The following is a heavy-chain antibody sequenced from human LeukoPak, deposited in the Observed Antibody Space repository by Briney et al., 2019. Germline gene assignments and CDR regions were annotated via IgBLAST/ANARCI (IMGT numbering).Heavy chain of an antibody. D-gene: IGHD3-16*02. J-gene: IGHJ4*02. CDR1: GFSFSYYY. V-gene: IGHV3-23*01. CDR3: AKGYDYVWGSYRSLFDY. Sequence: PGGSLRLSCAASGFSFSYYYMSWVRQAPGEGLEWVSGINKNGDGTYYADSVKGRFTISRDNSKNTLFLQISSLRAEDTAVYYCAKGYDYVWGSYRSLFDYWGQGTLVTVSS. CDR2: INKNGDGT.